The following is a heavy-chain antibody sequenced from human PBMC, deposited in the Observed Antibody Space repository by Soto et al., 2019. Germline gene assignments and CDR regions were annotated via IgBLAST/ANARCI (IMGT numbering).Heavy chain of an antibody. V-gene: IGHV1-2*04. D-gene: IGHD5-12*01. CDR3: ARGPWMRYSGYGLDV. Sequence: ASVKVSCKASGYTFTGYYMHWVRQAPGQGLEWMGWINPNSGGTNYAQKFQGWVTMTRGTSISTAYMELGRLRSDDTAVYYCARGPWMRYSGYGLDVWGQGTTVTVSS. J-gene: IGHJ6*02. CDR1: GYTFTGYY. CDR2: INPNSGGT.